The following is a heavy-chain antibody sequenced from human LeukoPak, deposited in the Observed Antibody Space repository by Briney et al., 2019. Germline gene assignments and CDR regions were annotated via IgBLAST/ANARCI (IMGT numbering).Heavy chain of an antibody. D-gene: IGHD1-14*01. Sequence: PSETLSLTCTVSGGSISSSSYYWGWIRQPPGMGLVWIGSIYYSGSTYYNPSLKSRVTISVDTSKNQFSLKLSSVTAADTAVYYCARGASAQKRTGTLDYWGQGTLVTVSS. CDR1: GGSISSSSYY. CDR3: ARGASAQKRTGTLDY. J-gene: IGHJ4*02. V-gene: IGHV4-39*01. CDR2: IYYSGST.